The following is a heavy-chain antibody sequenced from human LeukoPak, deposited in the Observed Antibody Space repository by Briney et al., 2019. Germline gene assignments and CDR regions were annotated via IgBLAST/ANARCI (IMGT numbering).Heavy chain of an antibody. J-gene: IGHJ5*02. Sequence: PSETPSLTCTVSGGSISSGSYYWSWIRQPDGKGLEWIGRSYIRGSTDYNPSLKSRITISVDTSQNQFSLKLNSVTAADTAVYYCARIGYGSGSPTNRWGQGTLVTVSS. CDR1: GGSISSGSYY. D-gene: IGHD3-10*01. CDR2: SYIRGST. V-gene: IGHV4-61*02. CDR3: ARIGYGSGSPTNR.